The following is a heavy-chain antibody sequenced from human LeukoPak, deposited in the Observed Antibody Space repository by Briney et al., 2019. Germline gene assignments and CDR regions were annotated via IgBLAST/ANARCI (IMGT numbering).Heavy chain of an antibody. CDR2: INHSGST. V-gene: IGHV4-34*01. J-gene: IGHJ4*02. CDR3: ASYGSGSYLETYFDY. Sequence: SETLSLTCAVYGGSFSGYYWSWIRQPPGKGLGWIGEINHSGSTNYNPSLKSRVTISVDTSKNQFSLKLSSVTAADTAVYYCASYGSGSYLETYFDYWGQGTLVTVSS. D-gene: IGHD3-10*01. CDR1: GGSFSGYY.